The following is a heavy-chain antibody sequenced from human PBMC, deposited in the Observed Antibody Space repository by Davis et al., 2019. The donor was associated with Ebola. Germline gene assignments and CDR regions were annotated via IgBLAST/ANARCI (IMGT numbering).Heavy chain of an antibody. D-gene: IGHD2-2*01. CDR3: ARAPVPAAPNWFDP. Sequence: GGSLRLSCAASGFTFSSYSMNWVRQAPGKGLEWVSYISSSSSTIYYADSVKGRFTISRDNAKNSLYLQMNSLRAEDTAVYYCARAPVPAAPNWFDPWGQGTLVTVSS. CDR2: ISSSSSTI. J-gene: IGHJ5*02. V-gene: IGHV3-48*01. CDR1: GFTFSSYS.